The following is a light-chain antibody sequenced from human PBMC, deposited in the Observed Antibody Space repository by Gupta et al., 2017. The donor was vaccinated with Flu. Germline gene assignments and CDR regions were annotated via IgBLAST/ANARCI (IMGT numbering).Light chain of an antibody. CDR3: TQCKPLSP. V-gene: IGKV2-30*01. Sequence: DVVMTQSPLSLPVTLGQPASISCRSSQRLVYSDGNTYVNWVQQRPGQSPRRIIYSVTNRDLGGTDRFSGGGERNDFTLKSSRVEEEAGGVYYRTQCKPLSPFGQGTKLEIK. CDR1: QRLVYSDGNTY. CDR2: SVT. J-gene: IGKJ2*01.